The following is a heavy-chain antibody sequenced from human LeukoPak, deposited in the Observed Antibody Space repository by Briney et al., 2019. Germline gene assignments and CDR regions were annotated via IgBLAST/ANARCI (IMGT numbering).Heavy chain of an antibody. J-gene: IGHJ4*02. D-gene: IGHD1-26*01. V-gene: IGHV3-48*03. CDR2: ISSSGSTI. Sequence: GGSLRLSCAASGFTFSSYEMNWVRQAPGKGLEWVSYISSSGSTIYYADSVKGRFTISRDNAKNSLYLQMNSLRAEDTAVYYCARNSGSYYHYWGQGTLVTVSS. CDR1: GFTFSSYE. CDR3: ARNSGSYYHY.